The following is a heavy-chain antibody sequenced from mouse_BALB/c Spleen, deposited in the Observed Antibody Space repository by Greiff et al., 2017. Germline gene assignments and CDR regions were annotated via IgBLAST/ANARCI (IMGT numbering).Heavy chain of an antibody. CDR1: GYTFTSYW. Sequence: QVQLKESGAELAKPGASVKMSCKASGYTFTSYWLHWVKQRPGQGLEWIGYINPSTGYTEYNQKFKDKATLTADKSSSTAYMQLSSLSSEDSAVYYCARKKYGSYGDFDYWGQGTTLTVSS. CDR3: ARKKYGSYGDFDY. J-gene: IGHJ2*01. CDR2: INPSTGYT. D-gene: IGHD1-1*02. V-gene: IGHV1-7*01.